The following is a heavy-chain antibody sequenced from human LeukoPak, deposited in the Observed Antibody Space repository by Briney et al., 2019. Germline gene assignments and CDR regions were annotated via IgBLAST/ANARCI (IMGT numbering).Heavy chain of an antibody. CDR2: IYSSGST. V-gene: IGHV4-39*02. CDR1: GDSIGSSSYY. D-gene: IGHD5-18*01. CDR3: ARDLSGVTGYTYGRGIDY. Sequence: SETLSLTCTVSGDSIGSSSYYWGWIRQPPGKGLEWIGSIYSSGSTYYNPSLRGRVTMSVDTSKNQFSLRLSSVTAADTAVYYCARDLSGVTGYTYGRGIDYWGQGTLVTVSS. J-gene: IGHJ4*02.